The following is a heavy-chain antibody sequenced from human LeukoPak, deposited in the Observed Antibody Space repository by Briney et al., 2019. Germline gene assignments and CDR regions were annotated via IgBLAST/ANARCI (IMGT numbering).Heavy chain of an antibody. CDR3: AREHPDCSAASCLAP. CDR2: IYTSGST. Sequence: SETLSLTCTVSGGSISSYYWSWIRQPAGKGLEWIGRIYTSGSTNYNASLKSRVSMSVDTSKNQFSLKLSSVTAADTAVYFCAREHPDCSAASCLAPWGQGTLVTVSS. D-gene: IGHD2-15*01. V-gene: IGHV4-4*07. J-gene: IGHJ5*02. CDR1: GGSISSYY.